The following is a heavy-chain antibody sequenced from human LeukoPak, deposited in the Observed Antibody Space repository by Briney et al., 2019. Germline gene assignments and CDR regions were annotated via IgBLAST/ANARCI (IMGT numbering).Heavy chain of an antibody. V-gene: IGHV3-43*02. D-gene: IGHD3-10*01. Sequence: GGSLRLSCAASGFTFDDYAMHWVRQAPGKGLEWVSLISGDGGSTYYADSVKGRFTISRDNSKNSLYLQMNSLRTEDTALYYCAKHYYGSGSPNYYYYGMDVWDQGTTVTVSS. CDR2: ISGDGGST. CDR1: GFTFDDYA. CDR3: AKHYYGSGSPNYYYYGMDV. J-gene: IGHJ6*02.